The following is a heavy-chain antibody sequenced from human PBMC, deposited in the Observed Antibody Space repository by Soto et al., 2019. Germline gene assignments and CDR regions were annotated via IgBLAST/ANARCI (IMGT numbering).Heavy chain of an antibody. CDR2: IKQDGSEK. CDR3: ARDYYGSGSYPWVYGMDV. Sequence: LRLSCAASGFTFSSYWMSWVRQAPGKGLEWVANIKQDGSEKYYVDSVKGRFTISRDNAKNSLYLQMNSLRAEDTAVYYCARDYYGSGSYPWVYGMDVWGQGTTVTVSS. CDR1: GFTFSSYW. D-gene: IGHD3-10*01. J-gene: IGHJ6*02. V-gene: IGHV3-7*03.